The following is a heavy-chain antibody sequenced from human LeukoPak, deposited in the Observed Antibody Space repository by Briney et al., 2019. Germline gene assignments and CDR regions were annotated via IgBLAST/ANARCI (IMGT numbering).Heavy chain of an antibody. D-gene: IGHD1-26*01. J-gene: IGHJ6*03. Sequence: GGSLRLSCIPSGFTFNSYAMFWVRQAPGKGLEWVSLIWYDGSNKYYADSVKGRFTISRDNSKNTLYPQMNSLRAEDTAVYYCARARGWEPNYYYYYMDVWGKGTTVTVSS. CDR1: GFTFNSYA. V-gene: IGHV3-33*07. CDR3: ARARGWEPNYYYYYMDV. CDR2: IWYDGSNK.